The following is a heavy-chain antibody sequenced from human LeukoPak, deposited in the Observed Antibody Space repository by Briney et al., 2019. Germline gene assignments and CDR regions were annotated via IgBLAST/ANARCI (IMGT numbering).Heavy chain of an antibody. J-gene: IGHJ4*02. V-gene: IGHV4-38-2*02. CDR2: IYHSGST. CDR3: ARLLVRGVISG. Sequence: PSETLSLTCTVSGYSISSGFYWGWIRQPPGKGLEWIGTIYHSGSTYYNPSLKSRVTISVDTSKNQFSLKLSSVTAADTAVYYCARLLVRGVISGWGQGTLVTVSS. CDR1: GYSISSGFY. D-gene: IGHD3-10*01.